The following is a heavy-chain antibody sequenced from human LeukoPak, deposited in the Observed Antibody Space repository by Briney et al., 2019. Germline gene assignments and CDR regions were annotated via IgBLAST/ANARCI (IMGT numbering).Heavy chain of an antibody. CDR2: IIGSSGDT. CDR1: GFTFSNFA. CDR3: AKGAYDYIEMGYFDQ. Sequence: GGSLRLSCVASGFTFSNFAMSWVRQAPGKGLEWVSLIIGSSGDTFYADSVKGRFSISRDNSKNRLCLQMNSLRAEDTALYYCAKGAYDYIEMGYFDQWGQGTLVTVSS. D-gene: IGHD5-12*01. V-gene: IGHV3-23*01. J-gene: IGHJ4*02.